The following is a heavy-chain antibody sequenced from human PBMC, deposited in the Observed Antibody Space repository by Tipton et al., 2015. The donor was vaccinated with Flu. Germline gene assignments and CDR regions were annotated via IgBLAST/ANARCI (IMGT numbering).Heavy chain of an antibody. Sequence: PGLVKPSETLSLTCTVSSGSIGSFYWNWIRQPPGKGLEWIGYMYYNKYTKYNPSLEGRVTISVDTSKKQFSLQLRSVTAADTAVYYCARDPSLGMPDYFDYWGQGTLVTASS. D-gene: IGHD2-2*01. CDR2: MYYNKYT. V-gene: IGHV4-59*12. CDR1: SGSIGSFY. CDR3: ARDPSLGMPDYFDY. J-gene: IGHJ4*02.